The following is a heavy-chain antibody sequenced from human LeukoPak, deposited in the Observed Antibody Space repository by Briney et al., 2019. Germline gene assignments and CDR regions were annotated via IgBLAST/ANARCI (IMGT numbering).Heavy chain of an antibody. V-gene: IGHV3-30*02. CDR1: GFTFSNYG. Sequence: GGSLRLSCAASGFTFSNYGVHWVRQAPGKGLEWVSFIRFDGSNKYYADSVKGRFTISRDSSKNTLYLQMNSLRAEDTAVYYCARMYSNDYFFDYWGQGTLVTVSS. J-gene: IGHJ4*02. D-gene: IGHD6-13*01. CDR2: IRFDGSNK. CDR3: ARMYSNDYFFDY.